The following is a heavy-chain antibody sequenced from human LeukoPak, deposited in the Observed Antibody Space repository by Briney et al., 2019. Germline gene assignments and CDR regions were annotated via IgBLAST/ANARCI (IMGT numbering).Heavy chain of an antibody. CDR1: GFTFSTYW. V-gene: IGHV3-7*01. Sequence: PGGSLRLSCAASGFTFSTYWMSWVRQAPGKGLEWVANIKQDGSEKFYVDSVKGRFTISRDNAKNSVYLQMNSLRAEDTAVYYCARDRSGRGYFDYWGQGTLVTVSS. D-gene: IGHD3-10*01. CDR2: IKQDGSEK. J-gene: IGHJ4*02. CDR3: ARDRSGRGYFDY.